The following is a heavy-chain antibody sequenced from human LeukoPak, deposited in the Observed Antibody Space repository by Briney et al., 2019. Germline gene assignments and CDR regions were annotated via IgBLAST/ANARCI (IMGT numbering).Heavy chain of an antibody. CDR1: GGTFSSYA. Sequence: VASVKVSCKASGGTFSSYAISWVRQAPGQGLEWMGGIIPIFGTANYAQKFQGRVTITTDESTRTAYMELSSLRSEDTAVYYCARGPMFGSGSYYNYWGQGTLVTVSS. CDR2: IIPIFGTA. D-gene: IGHD3-10*01. CDR3: ARGPMFGSGSYYNY. J-gene: IGHJ4*02. V-gene: IGHV1-69*05.